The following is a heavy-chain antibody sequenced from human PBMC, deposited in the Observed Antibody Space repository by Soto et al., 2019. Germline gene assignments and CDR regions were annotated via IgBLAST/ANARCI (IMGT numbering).Heavy chain of an antibody. CDR2: IFSNVEK. D-gene: IGHD6-19*01. Sequence: HVTLKESGPVLVKPTETLTLTCTVSGFSLASGKVGVTCIRQPPGTALQCLAHIFSNVEKSYRTSLNDRLTISEDTSKSQVVLTMTNVDPVDTATYYCAQILFGRTVAGGYFYMDVWGKGAPVTVSS. V-gene: IGHV2-26*01. CDR3: AQILFGRTVAGGYFYMDV. J-gene: IGHJ6*03. CDR1: GFSLASGKVG.